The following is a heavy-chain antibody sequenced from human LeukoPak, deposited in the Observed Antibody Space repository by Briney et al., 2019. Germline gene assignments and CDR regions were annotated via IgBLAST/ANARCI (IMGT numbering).Heavy chain of an antibody. D-gene: IGHD2-2*03. Sequence: GSLRLSCAASGFTFSSYSMNWVRQAPGKGLEWIGEINHSGGASYNPSLKSRVTISVDTSKNQFSVELSSVTAADTAVYYCARGDAGYCTSTTCYGWRSFDPWGQGTLVTVSS. J-gene: IGHJ5*02. CDR1: GFTFSSYS. CDR2: INHSGGA. CDR3: ARGDAGYCTSTTCYGWRSFDP. V-gene: IGHV4-34*01.